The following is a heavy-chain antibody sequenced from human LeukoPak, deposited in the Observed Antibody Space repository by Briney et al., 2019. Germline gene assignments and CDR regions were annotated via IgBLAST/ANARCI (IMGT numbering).Heavy chain of an antibody. Sequence: SETLSLTCILSVGSLTSYYWSWIRQPPGKGVEWIGRIYPSGTTKYNPSLKSRVTISVDTSKNQFSLRLSSVTAADTAVYYCARGRGPDYDYYYMDVWGKGTTVTVSS. CDR3: ARGRGPDYDYYYMDV. CDR2: IYPSGTT. J-gene: IGHJ6*03. V-gene: IGHV4-59*01. CDR1: VGSLTSYY.